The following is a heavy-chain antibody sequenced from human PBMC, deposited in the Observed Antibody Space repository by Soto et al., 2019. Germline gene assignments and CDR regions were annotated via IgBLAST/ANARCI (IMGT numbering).Heavy chain of an antibody. CDR3: ARATTETTIFDY. Sequence: PGGSLRLSCAASGFTVSTNYMSWVRQAPGKGLEWVSAFYSGGTTYYADSVKGRFTISRDNSKNTVYLQMNSLRAEDTAVYYCARATTETTIFDYWGQGTLVTVS. CDR2: FYSGGTT. CDR1: GFTVSTNY. V-gene: IGHV3-53*01. J-gene: IGHJ4*02. D-gene: IGHD4-17*01.